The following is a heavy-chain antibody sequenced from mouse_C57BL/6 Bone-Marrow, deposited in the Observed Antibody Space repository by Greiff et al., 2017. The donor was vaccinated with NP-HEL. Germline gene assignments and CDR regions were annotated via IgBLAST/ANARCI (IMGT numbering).Heavy chain of an antibody. Sequence: EVQRVESGGDLVKPGGSLKLSCAASGFTFSSYGMSWVRQTPDKRLEWVATISSGGSYTYYPDSVKGRFTISRDNAKNTLYLQMSSLKSEDTAMYYCARPPQLRLRDWFAYWGQGTLVTVSA. CDR2: ISSGGSYT. J-gene: IGHJ3*01. V-gene: IGHV5-6*01. D-gene: IGHD3-2*02. CDR1: GFTFSSYG. CDR3: ARPPQLRLRDWFAY.